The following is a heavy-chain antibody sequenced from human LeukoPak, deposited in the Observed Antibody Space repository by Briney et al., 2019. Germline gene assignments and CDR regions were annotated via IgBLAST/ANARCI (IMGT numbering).Heavy chain of an antibody. CDR3: ARGIQLWFDY. J-gene: IGHJ4*02. Sequence: GASVKVSCKASGGTFTSYAISWWPQAPGQGLEWMGGIIPIFGTTNYAQKFQGRVTITADESTSTAYMELSSLRSEDTAVYYCARGIQLWFDYWGQGTLVTVSS. CDR1: GGTFTSYA. V-gene: IGHV1-69*13. CDR2: IIPIFGTT. D-gene: IGHD5-18*01.